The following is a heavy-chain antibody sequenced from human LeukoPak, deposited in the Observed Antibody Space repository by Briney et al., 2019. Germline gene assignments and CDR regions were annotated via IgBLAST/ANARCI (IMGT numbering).Heavy chain of an antibody. CDR1: GYAFGFYG. D-gene: IGHD3-3*01. CDR2: ISVNNDNT. Sequence: ASVKVSCKASGYAFGFYGISWVRLAPGQGLEWMGWISVNNDNTHYAQKFQGRVTMTTDTSTSTAYMEVRSLRSDDTAIYYCQRITIFGVVIDFDYWGQGTLVTVSS. J-gene: IGHJ4*02. V-gene: IGHV1-18*01. CDR3: QRITIFGVVIDFDY.